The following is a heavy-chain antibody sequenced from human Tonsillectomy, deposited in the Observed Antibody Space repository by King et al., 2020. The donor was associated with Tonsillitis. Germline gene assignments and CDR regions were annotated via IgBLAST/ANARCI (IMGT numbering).Heavy chain of an antibody. Sequence: VQLQESGPGLVKPSQTLSLTCTVSGGSISSGSYYWIWIRQPAGKGLEWIVRIYTSGSTNYNPSLKSRVTMSVDTSKNQFSVNMSSVIAADTAVYYCARDSKGSSSWYSDFDYWGQGTLVTVSS. CDR3: ARDSKGSSSWYSDFDY. CDR2: IYTSGST. J-gene: IGHJ4*02. D-gene: IGHD6-13*01. CDR1: GGSISSGSYY. V-gene: IGHV4-61*02.